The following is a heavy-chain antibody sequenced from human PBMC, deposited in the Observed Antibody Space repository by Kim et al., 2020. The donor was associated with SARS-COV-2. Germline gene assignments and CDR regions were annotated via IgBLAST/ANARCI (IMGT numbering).Heavy chain of an antibody. D-gene: IGHD6-13*01. V-gene: IGHV4-39*01. Sequence: SETLSLTCTVSGGSISSSSYYWGWIRQPPGKGLEWIGSIYYSGSTYYNPSLKSRVTISVDTSKNQFSLKLSSVTAADTAVYYCARHGGYSDAFDIWGQGTMVTVSS. CDR3: ARHGGYSDAFDI. J-gene: IGHJ3*02. CDR2: IYYSGST. CDR1: GGSISSSSYY.